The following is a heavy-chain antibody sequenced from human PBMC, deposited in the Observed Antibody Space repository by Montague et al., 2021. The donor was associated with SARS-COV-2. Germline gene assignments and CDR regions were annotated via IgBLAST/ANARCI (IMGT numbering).Heavy chain of an antibody. CDR3: ARTSFYYYGSGSYHGPFDI. D-gene: IGHD3-10*01. CDR2: IYYSGST. J-gene: IGHJ3*02. V-gene: IGHV4-59*01. Sequence: SETLSLTCTVSGGSISTYSWSWIRQPPGKELEWIGYIYYSGSTNYNPSLTRRVTISVDTSKNQFSLKLSSVTAADTALYYCARTSFYYYGSGSYHGPFDIWGQGTMVTVSS. CDR1: GGSISTYS.